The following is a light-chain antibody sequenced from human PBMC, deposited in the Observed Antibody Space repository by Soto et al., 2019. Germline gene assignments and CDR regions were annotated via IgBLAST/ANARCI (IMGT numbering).Light chain of an antibody. CDR1: QTVDHAY. CDR3: QQYGNSPWT. Sequence: VLTQSPGTLSLSLGDRATLSCRASQTVDHAYVAWYQQRPGQPPSLLIYGASTRATDIPERFSGSGSETDFTLTISSLEPEDAAVYYCQQYGNSPWTFGQGTKVEIK. J-gene: IGKJ1*01. V-gene: IGKV3-20*01. CDR2: GAS.